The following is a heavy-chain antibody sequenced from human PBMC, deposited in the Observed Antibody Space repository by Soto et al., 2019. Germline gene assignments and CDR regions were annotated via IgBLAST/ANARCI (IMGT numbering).Heavy chain of an antibody. D-gene: IGHD1-26*01. J-gene: IGHJ6*02. Sequence: SGPTLVNPTQTLTLTCTFSGFSLSTSGMCVSWIRQPPGKALEWLALIDWDDDKYYSTSLKTRLTISKDTSKNQVVLTMTNMDPVDTATYYCARVVGVVRWELLPHYYYYGMDVWGQGTTVTVSS. V-gene: IGHV2-70*01. CDR2: IDWDDDK. CDR1: GFSLSTSGMC. CDR3: ARVVGVVRWELLPHYYYYGMDV.